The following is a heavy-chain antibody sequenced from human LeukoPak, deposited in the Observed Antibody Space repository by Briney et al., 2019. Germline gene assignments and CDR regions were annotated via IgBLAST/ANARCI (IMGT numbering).Heavy chain of an antibody. CDR2: ISSSGSTI. J-gene: IGHJ3*02. Sequence: PGGSLRLSCAASGFTFGSYEMNWVRQAPGKGLEWVSYISSSGSTIYYADSVKGRFTISRDNAKNSLYLQMNSLRAEDTAVYYCARLYYYDSSGWGAFDIWGQGTMVTVSS. D-gene: IGHD3-22*01. CDR3: ARLYYYDSSGWGAFDI. V-gene: IGHV3-48*03. CDR1: GFTFGSYE.